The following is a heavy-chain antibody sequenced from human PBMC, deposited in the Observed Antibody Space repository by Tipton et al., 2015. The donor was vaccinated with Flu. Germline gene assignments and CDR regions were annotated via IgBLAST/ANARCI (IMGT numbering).Heavy chain of an antibody. CDR2: IKQDGTDE. D-gene: IGHD3-22*01. V-gene: IGHV3-7*01. CDR1: GFTLSTYW. CDR3: ASKNYYDVGGWSTTDY. J-gene: IGHJ4*02. Sequence: SLRLSCAASGFTLSTYWMHWVRQAPGKGLEWVANIKQDGTDENYVDSVKGRFTVSRDNSKKSLDLHMNSLRAEDTAVYYCASKNYYDVGGWSTTDYWGQGTLVTVSS.